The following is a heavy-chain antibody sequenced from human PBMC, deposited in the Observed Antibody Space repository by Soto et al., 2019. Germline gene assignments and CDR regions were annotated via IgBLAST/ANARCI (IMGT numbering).Heavy chain of an antibody. CDR3: AREMVMYYYDSSGYTSYYYYGMDV. Sequence: GRSLRVSRAASGFTCGGLWVHWVRQAPGKGLVWVSRINSDGSSTSYADSVKGRFTISRDNAKNTLYLQMNSLRAEDTAVYYCAREMVMYYYDSSGYTSYYYYGMDVWGQGTTVTVSS. J-gene: IGHJ6*02. CDR1: GFTCGGLW. CDR2: INSDGSST. V-gene: IGHV3-74*01. D-gene: IGHD3-22*01.